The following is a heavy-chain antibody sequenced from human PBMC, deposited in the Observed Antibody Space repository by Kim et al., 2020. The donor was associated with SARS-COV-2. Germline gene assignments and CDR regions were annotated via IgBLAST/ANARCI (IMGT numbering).Heavy chain of an antibody. Sequence: SETLSLTCAVYGGSFSGYYWSWIRQPPGKGLEWIGEINHSGSTNYNPSLKSRVTISVDTSKNQFSLKLSSVTAADTAVYYCARGLPFRFGSSSWYPCWFDPWGQGTLVTLSS. D-gene: IGHD6-13*01. V-gene: IGHV4-34*01. J-gene: IGHJ5*02. CDR2: INHSGST. CDR1: GGSFSGYY. CDR3: ARGLPFRFGSSSWYPCWFDP.